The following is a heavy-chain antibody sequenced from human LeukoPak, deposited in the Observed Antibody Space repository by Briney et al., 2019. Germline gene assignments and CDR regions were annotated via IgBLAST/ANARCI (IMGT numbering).Heavy chain of an antibody. V-gene: IGHV3-23*01. CDR3: AKIFTGATRLSDY. CDR2: ISGSGGST. J-gene: IGHJ4*02. D-gene: IGHD1-26*01. Sequence: GGSLRLSCAASGFTFSSYAMSWVRQAPGKGLEWVSAISGSGGSTYYADSVKGRFTISRDNSKDTLYLQMNSLRAEDTAVYYCAKIFTGATRLSDYWGQGTLVTVSS. CDR1: GFTFSSYA.